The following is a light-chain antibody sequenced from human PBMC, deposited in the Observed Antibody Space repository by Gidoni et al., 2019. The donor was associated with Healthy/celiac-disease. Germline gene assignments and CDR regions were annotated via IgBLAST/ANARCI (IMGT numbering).Light chain of an antibody. V-gene: IGLV2-14*03. J-gene: IGLJ1*01. CDR3: SSYTSSSTLYV. CDR2: DVS. CDR1: SSDVCGYNY. Sequence: QSALTQPASVSWSPGQSITISCTGTSSDVCGYNYVSWYQQHPGKAPKIMIYDVSNRPSGVSNRVSGSKSGNTASLTISGLQAEDEADYYCSSYTSSSTLYVFGTGTKVTVL.